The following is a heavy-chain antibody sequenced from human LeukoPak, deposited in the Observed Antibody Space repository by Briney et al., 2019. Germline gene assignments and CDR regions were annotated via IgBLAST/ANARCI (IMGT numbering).Heavy chain of an antibody. CDR1: GYTFTSNY. Sequence: ASVKVSCTASGYTFTSNYLHWVRQAPGQGLEWMGIINPSGGGASFAQKFQGRVTMTTDTSTSTLYMELSSLRSEDTAVYYCARDRGKVVIATYWYFDLWGRGTLVTVSS. V-gene: IGHV1-46*01. CDR3: ARDRGKVVIATYWYFDL. CDR2: INPSGGGA. D-gene: IGHD3-22*01. J-gene: IGHJ2*01.